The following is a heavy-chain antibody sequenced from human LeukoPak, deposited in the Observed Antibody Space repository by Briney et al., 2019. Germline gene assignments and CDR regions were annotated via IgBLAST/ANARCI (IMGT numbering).Heavy chain of an antibody. J-gene: IGHJ4*02. CDR2: VHQSGST. V-gene: IGHV4-38-2*02. D-gene: IGHD1-14*01. CDR1: GYSISRGYH. CDR3: ARVNFNPDY. Sequence: SETLSLTCTVSGYSISRGYHWGWVRQPPGKGLEWIGSVHQSGSTYYNPSLTSRLTISADTSKNHISLKLDSVTAADTAVYYCARVNFNPDYWGQGTLVTVSS.